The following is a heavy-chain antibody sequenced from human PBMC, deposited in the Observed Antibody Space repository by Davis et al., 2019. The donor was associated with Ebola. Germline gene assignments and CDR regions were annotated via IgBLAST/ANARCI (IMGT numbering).Heavy chain of an antibody. V-gene: IGHV3-74*01. CDR3: ATDRNWDFDY. D-gene: IGHD7-27*01. J-gene: IGHJ4*02. CDR2: INSDGRTT. CDR1: EFTFSSYW. Sequence: HTGGSLRLSCAASEFTFSSYWMHWVRQAPGKGLVWVSRINSDGRTTAYADSVKDRFTISRDNAKNTLYLQMNSLRDEDTAVYYCATDRNWDFDYWGQGTLVTVSS.